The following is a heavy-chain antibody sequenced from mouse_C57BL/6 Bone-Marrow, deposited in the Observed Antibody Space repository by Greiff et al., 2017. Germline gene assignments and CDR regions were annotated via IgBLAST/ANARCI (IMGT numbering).Heavy chain of an antibody. CDR1: GYTFTSYW. Sequence: QVQLQQSGAELAKPGASVKLSCKASGYTFTSYWMHWVKQRPGQGLEWIGYINPSSGYSKYNQKFKDKDTLTADKSSSTAYMQLSSLTYEDSAVYYCANFYFDYWGQGTTLTVSS. V-gene: IGHV1-7*01. J-gene: IGHJ2*01. CDR2: INPSSGYS. CDR3: ANFYFDY.